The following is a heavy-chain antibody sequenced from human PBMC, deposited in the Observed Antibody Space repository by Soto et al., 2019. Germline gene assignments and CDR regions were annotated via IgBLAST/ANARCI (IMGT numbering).Heavy chain of an antibody. V-gene: IGHV4-39*07. CDR3: ARVSEGDFHFDS. CDR1: GGSISSSSYY. J-gene: IGHJ4*02. CDR2: IYYSGST. Sequence: PSETLSLTCTVSGGSISSSSYYWGWIRQPPGKGLEWIGSIYYSGSTYYNPSLKSRVTISVDTSKNQFSLKLSSVTAADTAVYYCARVSEGDFHFDSWGQGTLVTVSS. D-gene: IGHD2-21*02.